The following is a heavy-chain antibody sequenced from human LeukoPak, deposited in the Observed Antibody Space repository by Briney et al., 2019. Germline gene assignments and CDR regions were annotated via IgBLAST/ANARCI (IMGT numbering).Heavy chain of an antibody. CDR1: GGSISSYY. Sequence: SETLPLTCTVSGGSISSYYWSWIRQPPGKGLEWIGYIYYSGSTNYNPSLKSRVTISVDTSKNQFSLKLSSVTAADTAVYYCAGSPYYYYGMDVWGQGTTVTVSS. CDR2: IYYSGST. J-gene: IGHJ6*02. CDR3: AGSPYYYYGMDV. D-gene: IGHD3-10*01. V-gene: IGHV4-59*01.